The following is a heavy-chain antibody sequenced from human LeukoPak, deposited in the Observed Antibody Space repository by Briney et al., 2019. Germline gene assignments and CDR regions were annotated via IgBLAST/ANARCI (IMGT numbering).Heavy chain of an antibody. CDR1: GFTFNTYT. CDR2: ITASSTAI. D-gene: IGHD3-9*01. Sequence: GGSLRLSCAASGFTFNTYTMNRVRQAPGKGLEWVSSITASSTAIYSADSVKGRFTISRDNAKNFLYLQMNSLRAEDTAVYYCARTYYDILTGYNPYFDYWGQGILVTVSS. J-gene: IGHJ4*02. CDR3: ARTYYDILTGYNPYFDY. V-gene: IGHV3-21*01.